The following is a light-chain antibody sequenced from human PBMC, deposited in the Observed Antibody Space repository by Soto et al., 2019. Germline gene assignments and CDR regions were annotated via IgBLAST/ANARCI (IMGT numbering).Light chain of an antibody. Sequence: DIQMTQSPSAMSASIGDRVTITCRASQDISNSLAWFQQKPGKVPKRLIYAASSLQSGVPSRFIGSGSATEFTLTISSLQPADFATYYCLQHKSYPLAFGGGTKVEIK. CDR1: QDISNS. CDR3: LQHKSYPLA. J-gene: IGKJ4*01. CDR2: AAS. V-gene: IGKV1-17*03.